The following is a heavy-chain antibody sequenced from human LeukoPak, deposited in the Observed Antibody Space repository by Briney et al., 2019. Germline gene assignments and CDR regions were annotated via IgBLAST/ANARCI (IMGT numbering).Heavy chain of an antibody. Sequence: PGGSLRLSCAVSGLTFRSFWMSWVRQAPGKGLEWVANINQDGSEKYFVDSVKGRFPISRDNSKNSLHLQMNTLRAEDTALYYCARERDGRFFDYWGQGTLVTVSS. CDR2: INQDGSEK. CDR3: ARERDGRFFDY. D-gene: IGHD5-24*01. V-gene: IGHV3-7*01. J-gene: IGHJ4*02. CDR1: GLTFRSFW.